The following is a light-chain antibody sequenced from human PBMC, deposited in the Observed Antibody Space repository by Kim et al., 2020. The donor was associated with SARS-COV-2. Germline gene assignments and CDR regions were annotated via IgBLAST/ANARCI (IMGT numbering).Light chain of an antibody. Sequence: DIQMTQSPSSLSASVGDIVTITCRASQGIRNYLAWYQQKPGKVPKLLIYAASTLQSGVPSRFSGSGSGTDFTLTISSLQPEDVATYYCQKYNSAPPYTCGQGTKLEI. CDR2: AAS. CDR1: QGIRNY. CDR3: QKYNSAPPYT. V-gene: IGKV1-27*01. J-gene: IGKJ2*01.